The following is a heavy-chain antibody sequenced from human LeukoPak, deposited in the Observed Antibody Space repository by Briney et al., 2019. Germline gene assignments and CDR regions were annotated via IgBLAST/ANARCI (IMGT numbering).Heavy chain of an antibody. J-gene: IGHJ6*03. CDR2: IWYDGSNK. CDR1: GFTFSSYG. D-gene: IGHD2-15*01. Sequence: GGSLRLSCAASGFTFSSYGMHWVRQAPGKGLEWVAVIWYDGSNKYYADSVKGRFTISRDNSKNTLYLQMNSLRAEDTAVYYCASVGYCSGGSCYSDYYYYMDVWGKGTTVTVSS. V-gene: IGHV3-33*01. CDR3: ASVGYCSGGSCYSDYYYYMDV.